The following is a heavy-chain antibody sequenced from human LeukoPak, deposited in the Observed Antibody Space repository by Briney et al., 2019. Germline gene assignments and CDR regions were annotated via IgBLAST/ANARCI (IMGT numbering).Heavy chain of an antibody. J-gene: IGHJ4*02. CDR1: GFTFSSYA. V-gene: IGHV3-64*01. CDR2: ISSNGGST. CDR3: ARGEVWFGELFAQYFYY. D-gene: IGHD3-10*01. Sequence: GGYLRLSCAASGFTFSSYAMHWVRQAPGKGLEYVSAISSNGGSTYYANSVKGRFTISRDNSKNTLYLQMGSLRAEDMAVYYCARGEVWFGELFAQYFYYWGQGTLVTVSS.